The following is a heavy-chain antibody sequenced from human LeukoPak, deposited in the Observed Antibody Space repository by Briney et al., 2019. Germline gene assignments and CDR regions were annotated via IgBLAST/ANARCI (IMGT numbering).Heavy chain of an antibody. CDR1: GFTFSSYA. Sequence: GGSLRLSCAASGFTFSSYAMSWVRQAPGKGLEWVSVISGRGGSTYYADSVKGQFTISRENSKNTLYLQMNSLRAEDTAVYYCAKPGGSYTYYFDYWGQGTLVTVSS. CDR2: ISGRGGST. V-gene: IGHV3-23*01. J-gene: IGHJ4*02. CDR3: AKPGGSYTYYFDY. D-gene: IGHD1-26*01.